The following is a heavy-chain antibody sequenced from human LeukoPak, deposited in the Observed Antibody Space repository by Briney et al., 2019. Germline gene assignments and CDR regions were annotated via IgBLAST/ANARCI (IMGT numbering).Heavy chain of an antibody. CDR3: ARDLPPGSTGWYLGY. J-gene: IGHJ4*02. V-gene: IGHV3-48*02. D-gene: IGHD6-19*01. CDR2: ISSSSSTI. Sequence: GSLRLSCAASGFTFSSYSMNWVRQAPGKGLEWVSYISSSSSTIYYADSVKGRFTISRDNAKNSLYLQVNSLRDEDTAVYYCARDLPPGSTGWYLGYWGQGTLVTVSS. CDR1: GFTFSSYS.